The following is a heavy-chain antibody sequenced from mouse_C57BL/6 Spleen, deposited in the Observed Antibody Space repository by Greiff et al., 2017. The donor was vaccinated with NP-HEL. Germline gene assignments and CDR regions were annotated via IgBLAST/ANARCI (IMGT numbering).Heavy chain of an antibody. D-gene: IGHD2-13*01. CDR2: ISDGGSYT. V-gene: IGHV5-4*03. Sequence: EVKVVESGGGLVKPGGSLKLSCAASGFTFSSYAMSWVRQTPEKRLEWVATISDGGSYTYYPDNVKGRFTISRDNAKNNLYLQMSHLKSEDTAMYYCARAGVDYRGFAYWGQGTLVTVSA. CDR3: ARAGVDYRGFAY. CDR1: GFTFSSYA. J-gene: IGHJ3*01.